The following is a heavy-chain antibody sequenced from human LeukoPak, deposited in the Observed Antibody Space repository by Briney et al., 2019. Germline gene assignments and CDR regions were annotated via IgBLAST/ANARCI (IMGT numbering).Heavy chain of an antibody. V-gene: IGHV3-7*01. J-gene: IGHJ6*02. CDR3: ARDPLPMDV. CDR2: IKQDGSEK. D-gene: IGHD2-2*01. Sequence: GGSLRLSCVASGFTFSSYWMSWVRQAPGKGLEWVANIKQDGSEKYYVDSVKGRFTISRDNAKNSLYLQMNSLRAEDTAVYYCARDPLPMDVWGQGTTVTVSS. CDR1: GFTFSSYW.